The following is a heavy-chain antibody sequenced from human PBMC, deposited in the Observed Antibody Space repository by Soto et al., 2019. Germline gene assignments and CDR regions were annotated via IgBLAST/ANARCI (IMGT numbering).Heavy chain of an antibody. J-gene: IGHJ3*02. Sequence: EVQLVESGGGLVQPGGSLRLSCAASGFTFSSYWMHWVRQAPGKGLVWVSRIKTDESGTMYADSVKGRFTISRDNGKNTLYLQMNSLRVEDTAVYYCARDSGTDDAFDIWGQGTMVSVSS. CDR2: IKTDESGT. V-gene: IGHV3-74*03. CDR1: GFTFSSYW. CDR3: ARDSGTDDAFDI.